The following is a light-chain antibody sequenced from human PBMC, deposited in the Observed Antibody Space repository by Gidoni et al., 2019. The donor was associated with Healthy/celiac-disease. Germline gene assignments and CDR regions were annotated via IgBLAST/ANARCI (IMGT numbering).Light chain of an antibody. Sequence: HMTQPPSTLSASVGDRVTITCRASQSISSWLAWYQQKPGKAPKLLIYDASSLESGVPSRFSGSGSGTEFTLTISSLQPDDFATYYCQQYNSYSPVTFGGGTKVEIK. J-gene: IGKJ4*01. CDR3: QQYNSYSPVT. CDR1: QSISSW. CDR2: DAS. V-gene: IGKV1-5*01.